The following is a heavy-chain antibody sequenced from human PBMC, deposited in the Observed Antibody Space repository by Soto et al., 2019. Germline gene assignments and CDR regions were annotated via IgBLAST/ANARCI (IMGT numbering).Heavy chain of an antibody. D-gene: IGHD3-22*01. Sequence: GGSLRLSCAASGFSVSSKYMNWVRQAPGKGLEWVSVIYSGGTTYYADSVKGRFTISRDISKNTLYLRMGSLRAEDMAVYYCARDYYDSSGYLHDAFDIWGQGTMVTVSS. CDR2: IYSGGTT. V-gene: IGHV3-53*05. CDR1: GFSVSSKY. CDR3: ARDYYDSSGYLHDAFDI. J-gene: IGHJ3*02.